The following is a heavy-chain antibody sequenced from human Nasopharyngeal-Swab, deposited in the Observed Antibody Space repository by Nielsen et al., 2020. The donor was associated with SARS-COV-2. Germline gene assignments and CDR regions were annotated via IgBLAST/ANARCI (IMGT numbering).Heavy chain of an antibody. CDR2: INGDGSSL. J-gene: IGHJ4*02. V-gene: IGHV3-74*01. Sequence: GGSLRLSCAASGFTFSNYRMHWVRQAPGKGLVWVSRINGDGSSLNYADFVKGRFTISTDNAKSTLYLEMNSPRAEDTAVYYCARGRGSSTSMIGYWGQGTLVTVSS. D-gene: IGHD2/OR15-2a*01. CDR3: ARGRGSSTSMIGY. CDR1: GFTFSNYR.